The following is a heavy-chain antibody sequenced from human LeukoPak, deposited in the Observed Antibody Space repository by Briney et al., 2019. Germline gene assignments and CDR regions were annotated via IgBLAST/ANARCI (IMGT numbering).Heavy chain of an antibody. CDR1: GGTFSSYA. D-gene: IGHD5-18*01. Sequence: SVNVSCKASGGTFSSYAISWVRQAPGQGLEWMGGIIPIFGTANYSQKFQGRVTITADESTSTAYLELSSLRSEDTAVYYCAREGYTYSGEEYYFDYWGQGTLVIVSS. V-gene: IGHV1-69*13. J-gene: IGHJ4*02. CDR2: IIPIFGTA. CDR3: AREGYTYSGEEYYFDY.